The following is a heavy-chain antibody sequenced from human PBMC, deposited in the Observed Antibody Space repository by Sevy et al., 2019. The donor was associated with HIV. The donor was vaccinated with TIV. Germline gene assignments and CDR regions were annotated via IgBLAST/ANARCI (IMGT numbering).Heavy chain of an antibody. D-gene: IGHD6-13*01. CDR3: AREAAEGPYSSSWFSNWFDP. V-gene: IGHV3-30*04. Sequence: GGSLRLSCAASGFTFSNYALHWVRQAPGKGLEWVAIISYDANNKYYAYSVKGRFTISRDNSKNTVYLQMKSLRVEDTAVDYWAREAAEGPYSSSWFSNWFDPWGQGTLVTVSS. CDR2: ISYDANNK. J-gene: IGHJ5*02. CDR1: GFTFSNYA.